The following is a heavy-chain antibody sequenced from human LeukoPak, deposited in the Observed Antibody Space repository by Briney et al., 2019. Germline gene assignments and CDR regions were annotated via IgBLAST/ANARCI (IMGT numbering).Heavy chain of an antibody. CDR2: ISHDGSNK. Sequence: PGGSLRLSCAASGFTFSDYYMSWIRKAPGKGLEWVAVISHDGSNKYYADSVKGRFTISRDNSKNTLYLQMNSLRAEDTAVYYCANLFRFGELLPFDYWGQGTLVTVSS. J-gene: IGHJ4*02. D-gene: IGHD3-10*01. CDR1: GFTFSDYY. CDR3: ANLFRFGELLPFDY. V-gene: IGHV3-30*18.